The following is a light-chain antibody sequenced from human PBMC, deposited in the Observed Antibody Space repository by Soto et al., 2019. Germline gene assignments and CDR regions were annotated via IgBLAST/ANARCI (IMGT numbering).Light chain of an antibody. V-gene: IGLV2-8*01. J-gene: IGLJ1*01. CDR3: SSYAGNNIYV. CDR1: SSDVGGYNY. Sequence: ALTQPPSASGSPGQSVTISCTGTSSDVGGYNYVSWYQQRPGKAPKLMISDVNKRPSGVPDRFSGSKSGNTASLTVSGLQAEDEADYYCSSYAGNNIYVFGGGTKVTVL. CDR2: DVN.